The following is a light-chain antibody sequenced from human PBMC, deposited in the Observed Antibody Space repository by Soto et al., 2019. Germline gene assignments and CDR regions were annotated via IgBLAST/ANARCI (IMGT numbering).Light chain of an antibody. CDR3: QQYGSAPLT. V-gene: IGKV3-20*01. J-gene: IGKJ1*01. CDR1: QSVSSMF. Sequence: EIVLTQSPGTLSLSPGEGATLSCRSSQSVSSMFLAWYQQKPGQAPRLLMYGASSRATGIPDRFSGSGSGTDFALTISRLEPEDFAVYHCQQYGSAPLTFGQGTKVDIK. CDR2: GAS.